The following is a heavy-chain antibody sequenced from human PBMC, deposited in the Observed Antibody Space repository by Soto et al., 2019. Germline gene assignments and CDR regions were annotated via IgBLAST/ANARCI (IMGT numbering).Heavy chain of an antibody. CDR1: GGTFSSYA. D-gene: IGHD6-19*01. J-gene: IGHJ5*02. CDR2: IIPIFGTA. V-gene: IGHV1-69*13. CDR3: AREYSSGWGCNGFDA. Sequence: ASVKVSCKASGGTFSSYAISWVRQAPGQGLEWMGGIIPIFGTANYAQKFQGRVTITADESTSTAYMELSSLRSEDTAVYYCAREYSSGWGCNGFDAWGQGTPVTVSS.